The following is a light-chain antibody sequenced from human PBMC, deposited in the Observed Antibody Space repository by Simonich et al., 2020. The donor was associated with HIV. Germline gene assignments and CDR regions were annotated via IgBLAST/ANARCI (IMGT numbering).Light chain of an antibody. J-gene: IGKJ4*01. V-gene: IGKV3-15*01. CDR2: GAS. CDR1: QSVRSN. Sequence: ETVMTQSPATLSVSTGERAILSCRASQSVRSNLAWYQQKPGQAPRLRISGASIRATAFPARFSGSGSGTEFTLTISSLQSEDFAVYCCQQYNNWLTFGGGTKVEIK. CDR3: QQYNNWLT.